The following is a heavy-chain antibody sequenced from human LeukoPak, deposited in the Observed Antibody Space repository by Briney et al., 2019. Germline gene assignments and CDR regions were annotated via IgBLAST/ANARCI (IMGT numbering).Heavy chain of an antibody. CDR3: AREGGTMARGGSCGSDF. CDR2: INPNSGGT. Sequence: ASVKVSCKASGYTFTGYYIHWVRQAPGQGLEWMGWINPNSGGTNYAQKFQGRVTMTRDTSITTVYMDLSRLRSDDTAVYYCAREGGTMARGGSCGSDFWGQGNLVTVSS. V-gene: IGHV1-2*02. D-gene: IGHD3-10*01. J-gene: IGHJ4*02. CDR1: GYTFTGYY.